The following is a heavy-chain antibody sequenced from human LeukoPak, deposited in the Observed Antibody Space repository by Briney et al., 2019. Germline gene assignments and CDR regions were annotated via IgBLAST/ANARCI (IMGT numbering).Heavy chain of an antibody. CDR1: GYTFTSYY. CDR3: ARSSGYYSSLFYMHV. CDR2: INPSGDPT. D-gene: IGHD3-22*01. Sequence: ASVKVSCKASGYTFTSYYMHWVRQAPGQGLEWVGIINPSGDPTTYAQKFQGRVTMTSDMSTSTVYMELSSLRSEDTTVYYCARSSGYYSSLFYMHVWGKGTTVTVSS. V-gene: IGHV1-46*01. J-gene: IGHJ6*03.